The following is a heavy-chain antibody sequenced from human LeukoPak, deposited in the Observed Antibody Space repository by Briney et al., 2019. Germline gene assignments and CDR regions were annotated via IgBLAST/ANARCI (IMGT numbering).Heavy chain of an antibody. D-gene: IGHD2-15*01. CDR2: INGSGGST. Sequence: GGSLRLSCAASGFTFSSYAMSWVRQAPGKGLEWVSAINGSGGSTYYADSVKGRFTISRDNSKNTLYLQMNSLRAEDTAVYYGGLRGSTYDSDYWGHGTLVTSCS. CDR1: GFTFSSYA. J-gene: IGHJ4*01. V-gene: IGHV3-23*01. CDR3: GLRGSTYDSDY.